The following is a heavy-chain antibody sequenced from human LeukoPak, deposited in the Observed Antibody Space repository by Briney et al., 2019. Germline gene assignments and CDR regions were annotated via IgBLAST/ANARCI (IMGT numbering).Heavy chain of an antibody. J-gene: IGHJ5*02. CDR2: MNPNSGNT. D-gene: IGHD3-9*01. CDR3: ARRSSDWLLSGWFDT. Sequence: ASVKVSCKASGYTLTSYDINWVRQATGQGLEWMGWMNPNSGNTGYAQKFECRVTMIRNASLNTAYMEQISLRSEDTAVYYCARRSSDWLLSGWFDTWGRGPGATVSS. CDR1: GYTLTSYD. V-gene: IGHV1-8*01.